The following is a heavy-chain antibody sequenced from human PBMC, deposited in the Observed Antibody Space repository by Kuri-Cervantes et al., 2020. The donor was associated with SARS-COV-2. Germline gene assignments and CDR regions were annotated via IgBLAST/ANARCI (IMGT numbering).Heavy chain of an antibody. CDR2: IRNRAYGGTT. Sequence: GESLKISCTASGFTLGDYVITWFRQAPGKGLEWIGFIRNRAYGGTTELAASVRGRFSMSRDDSKGIAYLHLNSLKTEDTAVYYCSREPNSGSFVYFDYWGQGTLVTVSS. D-gene: IGHD1-26*01. J-gene: IGHJ4*02. CDR3: SREPNSGSFVYFDY. CDR1: GFTLGDYV. V-gene: IGHV3-49*03.